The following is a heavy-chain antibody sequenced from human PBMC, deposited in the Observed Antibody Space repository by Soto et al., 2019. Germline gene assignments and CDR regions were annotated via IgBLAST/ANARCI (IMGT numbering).Heavy chain of an antibody. V-gene: IGHV3-7*03. D-gene: IGHD3-22*01. Sequence: QPGGSLRLSCAASGFTFRTYWMNWVRQAPGKGLEWVAKINQDGSVKYYVDSVRGRFTISRDNAKNSLFLQMNSLGAEDTALYYCVRFPFFDTSDQGYWGQGTLVTVSS. CDR1: GFTFRTYW. CDR2: INQDGSVK. J-gene: IGHJ4*02. CDR3: VRFPFFDTSDQGY.